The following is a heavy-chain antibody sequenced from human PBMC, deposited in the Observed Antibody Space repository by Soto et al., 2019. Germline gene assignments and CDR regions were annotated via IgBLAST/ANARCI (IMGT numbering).Heavy chain of an antibody. J-gene: IGHJ2*01. CDR3: AEDGIRDTVPVSAFLLNRSSDL. Sequence: GKGLEWVSAISGSGGSAYYADSVKGRFTIARDNSKNTLYVQMNSLRSEDTVFFFQAEDGIRDTVPVSAFLLNRSSDL. V-gene: IGHV3-23*01. CDR2: ISGSGGSA. D-gene: IGHD2-15*01.